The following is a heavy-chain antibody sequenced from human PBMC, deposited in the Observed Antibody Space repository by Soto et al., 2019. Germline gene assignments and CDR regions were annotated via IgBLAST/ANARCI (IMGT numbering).Heavy chain of an antibody. J-gene: IGHJ5*02. D-gene: IGHD2-15*01. V-gene: IGHV1-69*02. CDR2: IIPVVGGP. CDR1: GDIFNRYT. Sequence: QVQLVQSGAEVKKPGSSVRVACKASGDIFNRYTISWVRQAPGLGLEWMGRIIPVVGGPNYAEKFRGRVTITADKATPSVYLEVRSLRSDDTATYYCARAEGSGGSGYASWGQGTLVTVSS. CDR3: ARAEGSGGSGYAS.